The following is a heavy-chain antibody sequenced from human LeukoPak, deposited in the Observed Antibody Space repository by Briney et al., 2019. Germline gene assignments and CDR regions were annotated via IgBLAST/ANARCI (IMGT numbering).Heavy chain of an antibody. CDR1: GGSVRSGDNY. CDR2: VYSRGSS. D-gene: IGHD6-13*01. Sequence: SETLSLTCTVPGGSVRSGDNYWTWIRQTPGKGLEWIGYVYSRGSSYRNPSLESRVTISVDTSKNQFSLKLSSVTAADTAVYYCARGGIAAVLHAFDIWGQGSMVTVSS. J-gene: IGHJ3*02. CDR3: ARGGIAAVLHAFDI. V-gene: IGHV4-30-4*08.